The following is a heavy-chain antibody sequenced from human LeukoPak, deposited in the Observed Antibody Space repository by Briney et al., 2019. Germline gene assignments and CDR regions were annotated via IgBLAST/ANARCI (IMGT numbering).Heavy chain of an antibody. D-gene: IGHD6-6*01. CDR1: GGSISSSSYY. J-gene: IGHJ5*02. Sequence: SETLSLTCTVSGGSISSSSYYWGWIRQPPGKGLEWIVSIYYSGSTYYHPSLTSPFTISVDTSKNQFDLKLSSVTAADTAVYYCARLAAQTNNWFDPWGRGTLVSVS. CDR3: ARLAAQTNNWFDP. V-gene: IGHV4-39*01. CDR2: IYYSGST.